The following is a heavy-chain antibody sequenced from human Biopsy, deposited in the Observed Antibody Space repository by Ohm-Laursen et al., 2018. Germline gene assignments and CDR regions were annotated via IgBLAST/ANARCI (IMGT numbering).Heavy chain of an antibody. CDR3: ARLTGDPSY. J-gene: IGHJ4*02. D-gene: IGHD7-27*01. Sequence: TLSLTCTVSRGSFGGYYWNWIRQSPGKGLEWIGFIYYTGHTNYNPSLKSRATISVDTSKNQFSLKVISVTAADTAVYYCARLTGDPSYWGQGILVTVSS. CDR1: RGSFGGYY. CDR2: IYYTGHT. V-gene: IGHV4-59*01.